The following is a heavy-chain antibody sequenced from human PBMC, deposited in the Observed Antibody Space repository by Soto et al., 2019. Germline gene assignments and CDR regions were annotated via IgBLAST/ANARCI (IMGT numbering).Heavy chain of an antibody. CDR2: ISYDGSNK. Sequence: SLRLSCAASGFTFSSYGMHWVRQAPGKGLEWVAVISYDGSNKYYADSVKGRFTISRDNSKNTLYLQMNSLRAEDTAVYYCAKDEVGASSWGQGTMVTVYS. J-gene: IGHJ5*02. V-gene: IGHV3-30*18. CDR1: GFTFSSYG. D-gene: IGHD1-26*01. CDR3: AKDEVGASS.